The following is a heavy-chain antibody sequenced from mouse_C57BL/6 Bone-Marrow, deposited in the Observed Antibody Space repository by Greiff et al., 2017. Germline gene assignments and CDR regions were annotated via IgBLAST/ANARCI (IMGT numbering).Heavy chain of an antibody. CDR3: ARDGYYGSSYGYFDV. CDR2: INPNNGGT. D-gene: IGHD1-1*01. J-gene: IGHJ1*03. V-gene: IGHV1-26*01. Sequence: EVKLQQSGPELVKPGASVKISCKASGYTFTDYYMNWVKQSHGKSLEWIGDINPNNGGTSYNQKFKGKATLTVDKSSSTAYMEFRSLTSEDSAVYYCARDGYYGSSYGYFDVWGTGTTVTVSS. CDR1: GYTFTDYY.